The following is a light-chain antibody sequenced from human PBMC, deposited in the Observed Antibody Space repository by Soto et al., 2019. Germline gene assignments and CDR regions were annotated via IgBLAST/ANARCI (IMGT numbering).Light chain of an antibody. Sequence: DIQMTQSPSTLSASVGDRVTITCRASQSISSWLAWYQQKPGKAPQLLISDASNLESGVPSRFSGSGSGTEFILTISSLHPDDFATYYCQQYNSYSRTFGQGTMVEIK. CDR3: QQYNSYSRT. CDR1: QSISSW. J-gene: IGKJ1*01. V-gene: IGKV1-5*01. CDR2: DAS.